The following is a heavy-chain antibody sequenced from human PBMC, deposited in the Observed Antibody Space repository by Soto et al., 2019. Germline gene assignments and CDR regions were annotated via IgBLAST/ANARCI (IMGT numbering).Heavy chain of an antibody. V-gene: IGHV4-39*01. CDR1: GGSISSSSYY. CDR2: IYYSGST. D-gene: IGHD3-10*01. J-gene: IGHJ4*02. CDR3: ASKRAYGSIPLDY. Sequence: SETLSLTCTVSGGSISSSSYYWGWIRQPPGKGLEWIGSIYYSGSTYYNPSLKSRVTISVDTSKNQFSLKLSSVTAADTAVYYCASKRAYGSIPLDYWGQGTLVTVSS.